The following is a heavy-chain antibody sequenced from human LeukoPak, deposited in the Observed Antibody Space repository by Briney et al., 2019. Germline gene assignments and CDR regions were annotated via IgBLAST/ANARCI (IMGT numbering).Heavy chain of an antibody. CDR2: IYSSGST. CDR3: ARVGTMVRGVIYY. CDR1: GVSTSSGSNY. Sequence: SETLSLTCSVSGVSTSSGSNYWGWIRQPPGKTLESIGSIYSSGSTYYNPSLKSRVIILFDTAKNHFSLNLSSVTAADTAVYYCARVGTMVRGVIYYWGQGTLVTVSS. V-gene: IGHV4-39*07. D-gene: IGHD3-10*01. J-gene: IGHJ4*02.